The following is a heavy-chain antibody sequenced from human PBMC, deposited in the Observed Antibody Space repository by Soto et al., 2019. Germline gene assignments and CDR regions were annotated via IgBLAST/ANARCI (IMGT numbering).Heavy chain of an antibody. D-gene: IGHD2-15*01. J-gene: IGHJ4*02. CDR1: GFTVSSNY. CDR2: IYSGGST. CDR3: EPAKLLPPCLFDS. Sequence: GGSLRLSCAASGFTVSSNYMSWVRQAPGKGLEWVSVIYSGGSTYYADSVKGRFTISRDDSKNTLFLQMNSLRAEDTAVYYCEPAKLLPPCLFDSWAQGTQLPVSP. V-gene: IGHV3-66*01.